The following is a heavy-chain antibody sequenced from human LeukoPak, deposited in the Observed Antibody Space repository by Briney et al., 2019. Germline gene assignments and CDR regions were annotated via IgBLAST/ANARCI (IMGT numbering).Heavy chain of an antibody. CDR3: ARGRSSSSGHAGSYFAY. Sequence: KPSETLSLTCTVSGGSISSYYWSWIRQPPGKGLEWIGYIYYSGSTNYNPSLKSRVTISVDTSKNQFSLKLSSVTAADTAVYYGARGRSSSSGHAGSYFAYLGQGTLVTDTS. CDR2: IYYSGST. V-gene: IGHV4-59*01. J-gene: IGHJ4*02. D-gene: IGHD6-13*01. CDR1: GGSISSYY.